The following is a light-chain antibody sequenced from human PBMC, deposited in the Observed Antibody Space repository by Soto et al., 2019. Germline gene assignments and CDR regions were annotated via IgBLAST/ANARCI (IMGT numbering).Light chain of an antibody. J-gene: IGKJ1*01. CDR1: QSVSTY. V-gene: IGKV1-39*01. CDR2: GAS. Sequence: DIQMTQFPSSLSASVGDSVTITCRASQSVSTYLNWYQQKPGEAPKLLIYGASTLQSGVPSRFNDSGFGTNFIFAISSLQLEDLETYSCPQSYRAQWTLGQGTKVDIK. CDR3: PQSYRAQWT.